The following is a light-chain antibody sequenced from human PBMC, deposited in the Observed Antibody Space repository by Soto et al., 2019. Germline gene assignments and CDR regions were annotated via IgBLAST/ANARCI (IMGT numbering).Light chain of an antibody. CDR2: DAS. CDR1: RSISNY. V-gene: IGKV1-5*01. Sequence: DIQMTQSPSSLSASVGDRVTITCRASRSISNYLNWYQHKPGKAPKLLIYDASALKRGVPSRFSGSGSGPEFTLTISGLQPDDFATYYCQQYNDYSGTFGQGTKVDIK. J-gene: IGKJ1*01. CDR3: QQYNDYSGT.